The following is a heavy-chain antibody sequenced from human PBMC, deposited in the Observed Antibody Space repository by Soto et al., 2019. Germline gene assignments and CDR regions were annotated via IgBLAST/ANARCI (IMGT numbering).Heavy chain of an antibody. CDR1: GGTFRSYG. D-gene: IGHD6-13*01. V-gene: IGHV1-69*13. CDR3: ARGQDLWKLVDHWFDP. CDR2: IIPIFGTA. J-gene: IGHJ5*02. Sequence: GASVKVSWKASGGTFRSYGISWVRQGPGQGLEGMGGIIPIFGTANYAQKFQGRVTITADESTSTAYMELSSLRSEDTAVYYCARGQDLWKLVDHWFDPWGQGTLVTVSS.